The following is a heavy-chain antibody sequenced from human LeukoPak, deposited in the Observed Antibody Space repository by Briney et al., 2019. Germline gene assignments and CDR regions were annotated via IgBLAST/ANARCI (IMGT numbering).Heavy chain of an antibody. CDR1: GYSFTRYA. D-gene: IGHD4-17*01. Sequence: ASVKVSCKASGYSFTRYAMNWVRQAPGQGLQWMGWINTYNGNPTYARGFTGRFVFSLDTSVNTTYLRINNLKADDTAVYYCAREGNYGDYENYWGEGTLVTVSS. V-gene: IGHV7-4-1*02. J-gene: IGHJ4*02. CDR3: AREGNYGDYENY. CDR2: INTYNGNP.